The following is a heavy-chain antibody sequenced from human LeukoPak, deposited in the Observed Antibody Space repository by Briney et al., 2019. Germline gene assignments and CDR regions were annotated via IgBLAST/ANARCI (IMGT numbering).Heavy chain of an antibody. CDR3: AGYGGYVG. V-gene: IGHV4-39*01. Sequence: SETLSLTCTVSGGSISSSSYHWGWIRQPPGKGLEWNGSLYYSGSTFYNPSLKSRVTISVDASKNQFSLKLSSVTAADTAVYFCAGYGGYVGWGQGTLVTVSS. CDR1: GGSISSSSYH. J-gene: IGHJ4*02. D-gene: IGHD4-17*01. CDR2: LYYSGST.